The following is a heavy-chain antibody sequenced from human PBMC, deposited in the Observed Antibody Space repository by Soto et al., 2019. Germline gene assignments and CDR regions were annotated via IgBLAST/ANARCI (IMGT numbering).Heavy chain of an antibody. V-gene: IGHV3-23*01. CDR1: GFTFSSYA. Sequence: GGSLRLSCAASGFTFSSYAMSWVRQAPGKGLEWVSAISGSGGSTYYADSVKGRFTISRDNSKNTLYLQMNSLRAEDTAVYYCAKTWYYDFWSGYLYYFDYWGQGTLVTVSS. CDR2: ISGSGGST. D-gene: IGHD3-3*01. CDR3: AKTWYYDFWSGYLYYFDY. J-gene: IGHJ4*02.